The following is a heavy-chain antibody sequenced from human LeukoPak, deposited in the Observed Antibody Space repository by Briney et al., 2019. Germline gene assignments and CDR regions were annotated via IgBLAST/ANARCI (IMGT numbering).Heavy chain of an antibody. V-gene: IGHV4-59*01. CDR2: IYYNGST. CDR1: GGSISSYY. Sequence: PSETLSLTCTVSGGSISSYYWSWIRQPPGKGLEWIGYIYYNGSTNYNPSLKSRVTISVDTSKNQFSLKLSSVTAADTAVYYCARGRYCSGGSCYEYNWFDPWGQGTLVTVSS. CDR3: ARGRYCSGGSCYEYNWFDP. D-gene: IGHD2-15*01. J-gene: IGHJ5*02.